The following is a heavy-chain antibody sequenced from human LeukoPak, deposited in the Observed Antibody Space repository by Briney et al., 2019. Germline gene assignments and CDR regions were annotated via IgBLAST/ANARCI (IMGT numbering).Heavy chain of an antibody. Sequence: SETLSLTCTVSGGSISRYYWSWIRQPPGKGLEWIGYIYYTVSTTYNPSLRSRVTISVDTSKNQFSLKLSSVTAADAAVYYCARHYYGDYPNLYYFDYWGQGTLVTVSS. CDR3: ARHYYGDYPNLYYFDY. D-gene: IGHD4-17*01. CDR2: IYYTVST. CDR1: GGSISRYY. J-gene: IGHJ4*02. V-gene: IGHV4-59*08.